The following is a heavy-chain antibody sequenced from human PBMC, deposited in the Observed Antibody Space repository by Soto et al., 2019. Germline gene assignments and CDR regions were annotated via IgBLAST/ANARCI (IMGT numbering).Heavy chain of an antibody. CDR1: GYTFTSYG. J-gene: IGHJ5*02. CDR3: ARDLLITGTSGWFDP. V-gene: IGHV1-18*01. Sequence: ASVKVSCKASGYTFTSYGISWVRQVPGQGLEWMGWISAYNGNTNYAQKLQGRVTMTTDTSTSTAYMELRSLRSDDTAVYYCARDLLITGTSGWFDPWGQGTLVTVSS. D-gene: IGHD1-7*01. CDR2: ISAYNGNT.